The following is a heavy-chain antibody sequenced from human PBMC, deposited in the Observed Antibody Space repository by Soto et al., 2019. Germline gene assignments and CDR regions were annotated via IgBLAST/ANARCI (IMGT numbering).Heavy chain of an antibody. J-gene: IGHJ4*02. CDR1: GFTFSSYA. CDR3: AKYAQTPLYSSSWYSGYFDY. CDR2: ISGSGGST. V-gene: IGHV3-23*01. Sequence: PGGSLRLSCAASGFTFSSYAMSWVRQAPGKGLEWVSAISGSGGSTYYTDSVKGRFTISRDNSKNTLYLQMNSLRAEDTAVYYCAKYAQTPLYSSSWYSGYFDYWGQGTLVTVSS. D-gene: IGHD6-13*01.